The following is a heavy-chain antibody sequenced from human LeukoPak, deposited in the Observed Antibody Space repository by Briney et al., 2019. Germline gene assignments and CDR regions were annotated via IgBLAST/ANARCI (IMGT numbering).Heavy chain of an antibody. CDR2: ISSSSSYI. Sequence: GGSPRLSRAASGFTFSSYSMNWVRQAPGKGLEWVSSISSSSSYIYYADSVKGRFTISRDNAKNSLYLQMNSLRAEDTAVYYCARGLRGWGLNSDWGQGTLVTVSS. J-gene: IGHJ4*02. CDR1: GFTFSSYS. D-gene: IGHD6-19*01. CDR3: ARGLRGWGLNSD. V-gene: IGHV3-21*01.